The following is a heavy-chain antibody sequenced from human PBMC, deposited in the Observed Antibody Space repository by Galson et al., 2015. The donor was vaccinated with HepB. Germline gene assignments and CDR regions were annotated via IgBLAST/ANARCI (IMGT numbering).Heavy chain of an antibody. D-gene: IGHD6-13*01. J-gene: IGHJ4*02. CDR2: IYHSGSS. CDR3: ARASSYSSSYYDF. V-gene: IGHV4-4*02. Sequence: LSLTCAVSGGSITSSYWWSWVRQPPGKGLEWIGDIYHSGSSHYKPSLKSRVTISVDKSKNQFSLQLRSVTASDTAVYYCARASSYSSSYYDFWGQGTLVTVSS. CDR1: GGSITSSYW.